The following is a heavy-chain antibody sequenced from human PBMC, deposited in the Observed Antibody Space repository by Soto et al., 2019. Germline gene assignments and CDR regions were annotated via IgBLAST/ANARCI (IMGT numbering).Heavy chain of an antibody. CDR2: IYYSGRT. CDR3: ARDGHAVSYYYYAMDV. CDR1: GGSITSGNYY. J-gene: IGHJ6*02. Sequence: QVQLQESGPGLVKPSQTLSLTCTVSGGSITSGNYYWNWIRQHPGKGLEWIGYIYYSGRTYYNPSLKSRVTISVDTSKNQFSLKLSSVTAADTAVYYCARDGHAVSYYYYAMDVWGQGTTVTVSS. V-gene: IGHV4-31*03.